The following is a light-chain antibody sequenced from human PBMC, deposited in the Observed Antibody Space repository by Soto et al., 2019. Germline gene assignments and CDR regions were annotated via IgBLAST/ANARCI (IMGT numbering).Light chain of an antibody. J-gene: IGKJ1*01. CDR3: QQYNSWMWT. V-gene: IGKV3-15*01. CDR2: GAS. CDR1: QSVSSK. Sequence: EIWMTQSPATLSVSPGEGATLSCRASQSVSSKLAWYQQKPGQAPRLLIYGASTRATGIPARFSGSGSGTELTIIISSMKSEDSEVYYCQQYNSWMWTFGHGTKVDIK.